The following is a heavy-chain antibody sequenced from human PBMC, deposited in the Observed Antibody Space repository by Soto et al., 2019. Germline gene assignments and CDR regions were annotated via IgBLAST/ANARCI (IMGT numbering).Heavy chain of an antibody. Sequence: EVQLVESGGGLVQPGRSLRLSRAASGFTFDDYAIHWVRQAPGRGLEWVAGISWNGASIGYADSVKGRFTISRDNAKNSLHLQMNSLRSEDTALYYCANLPLYGSGFDCWGQGTLVTVSS. CDR1: GFTFDDYA. CDR3: ANLPLYGSGFDC. D-gene: IGHD3-10*01. CDR2: ISWNGASI. V-gene: IGHV3-9*01. J-gene: IGHJ4*02.